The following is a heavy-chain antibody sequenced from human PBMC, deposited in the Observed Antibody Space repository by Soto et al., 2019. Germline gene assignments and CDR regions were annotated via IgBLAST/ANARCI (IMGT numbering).Heavy chain of an antibody. CDR1: GFTFSSYE. CDR3: ATRPGGGGAFDF. V-gene: IGHV3-48*03. D-gene: IGHD3-10*01. J-gene: IGHJ3*01. Sequence: EVQLVESGGGLVQPGGSLRLSCAASGFTFSSYEMNWVRQAPGKGLEWVSYISSSGSNIYYADSVQGRFTISRDNAKNSLYLQMKSLRAEDTAVYYCATRPGGGGAFDFWGQGTMVTVSS. CDR2: ISSSGSNI.